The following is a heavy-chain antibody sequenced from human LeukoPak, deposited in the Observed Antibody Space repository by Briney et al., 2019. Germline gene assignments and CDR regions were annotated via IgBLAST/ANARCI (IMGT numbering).Heavy chain of an antibody. Sequence: SVKVSCKASGGTFSSYAISWVRQAPGQGLEWMGGIIPIFGTANYAQKFQGRVTITADESTSTAYTELSSLRSEDTAVYYCARDNGGSWVVDAFDIWGQGTMVTVSS. J-gene: IGHJ3*02. CDR3: ARDNGGSWVVDAFDI. D-gene: IGHD2-15*01. CDR2: IIPIFGTA. V-gene: IGHV1-69*13. CDR1: GGTFSSYA.